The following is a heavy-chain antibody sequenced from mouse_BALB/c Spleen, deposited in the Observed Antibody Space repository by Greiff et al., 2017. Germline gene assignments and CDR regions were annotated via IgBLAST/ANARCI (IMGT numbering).Heavy chain of an antibody. CDR3: AREVRVNWYFDV. J-gene: IGHJ1*01. D-gene: IGHD2-14*01. Sequence: QVQLKESGPELVKPGALVKISCKASGYTFTSYDINWVKQRPGQGLEWIGWIYPGDGSTKYNEKFKGKTTLTADKSSSTAYMLLSSLTSEDSAIYFCAREVRVNWYFDVWGAGTTVTVSS. V-gene: IGHV1S56*01. CDR1: GYTFTSYD. CDR2: IYPGDGST.